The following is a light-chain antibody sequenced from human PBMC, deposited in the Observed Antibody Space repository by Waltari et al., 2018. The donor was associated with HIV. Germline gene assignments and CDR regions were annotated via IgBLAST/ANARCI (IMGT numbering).Light chain of an antibody. Sequence: QSALTQPASVSGSPGQSITISCTVTSSAVGGYNYVSWYQQHPGKAPKLMISEVSNRPSGVTNRFSGSKSGNTASLTISGLQVEDEADYYCSSYTSSSTLYVFGTGTKVTVL. V-gene: IGLV2-14*01. CDR3: SSYTSSSTLYV. CDR2: EVS. CDR1: SSAVGGYNY. J-gene: IGLJ1*01.